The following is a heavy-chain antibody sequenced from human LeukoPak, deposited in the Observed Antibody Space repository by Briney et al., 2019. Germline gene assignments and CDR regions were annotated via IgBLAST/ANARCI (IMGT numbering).Heavy chain of an antibody. J-gene: IGHJ6*02. D-gene: IGHD3-3*01. CDR1: GGSFSGYY. CDR3: ARNGTYYDFWSGYYHYGMDV. V-gene: IGHV4-34*01. Sequence: SETLSLTCAVYGGSFSGYYWSWIRQPPGKGLEWIGEINHSGSTNYNPSLKSRVTISVDTSKKQFSLKLTSVTAADTAVYYCARNGTYYDFWSGYYHYGMDVWGQGTTVTVSS. CDR2: INHSGST.